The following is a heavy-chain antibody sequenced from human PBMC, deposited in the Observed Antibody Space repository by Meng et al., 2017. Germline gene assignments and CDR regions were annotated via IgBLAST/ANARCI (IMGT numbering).Heavy chain of an antibody. D-gene: IGHD3-22*01. Sequence: HVPLLHSGDEGHEQVAPVEFFCEDSGYSFASYARHGVGRGPGKRLEWMGWINAGNGNYKYSQKFQGRVNITSDTSESTAYMELSSLRSEDTAVYYCATDGEDSSGYYSWYFDLWGRGTLVTVSS. CDR2: INAGNGNY. J-gene: IGHJ2*01. CDR3: ATDGEDSSGYYSWYFDL. V-gene: IGHV1-3*01. CDR1: GYSFASYA.